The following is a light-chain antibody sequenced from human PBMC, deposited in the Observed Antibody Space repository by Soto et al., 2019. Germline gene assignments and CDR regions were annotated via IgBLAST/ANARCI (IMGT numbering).Light chain of an antibody. Sequence: SVLTQPASVSGSPGQSITISCTGTSSDVGGYNYVSWYQQHPGKAPKLMIYDVSNRPSGVSNRFSGSKSGNTASLTISGLQAEDEADYYCSSYTSSSTLFGTGTKATVL. CDR1: SSDVGGYNY. J-gene: IGLJ1*01. V-gene: IGLV2-14*01. CDR3: SSYTSSSTL. CDR2: DVS.